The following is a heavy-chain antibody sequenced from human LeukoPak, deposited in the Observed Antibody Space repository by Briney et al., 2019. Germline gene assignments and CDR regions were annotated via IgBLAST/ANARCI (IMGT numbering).Heavy chain of an antibody. CDR3: ARIGGYYDSSGYYYFDY. CDR1: GGSFSGYY. CDR2: INHSGST. Sequence: SETLSLTCAVYGGSFSGYYWSWIRQPPGKGLEWIGEINHSGSTNYNPSLKSRVTISVDTSKNQFSLKLSSVTAADTAVYYCARIGGYYDSSGYYYFDYWGQGTLVTVSS. D-gene: IGHD3-22*01. J-gene: IGHJ4*02. V-gene: IGHV4-34*01.